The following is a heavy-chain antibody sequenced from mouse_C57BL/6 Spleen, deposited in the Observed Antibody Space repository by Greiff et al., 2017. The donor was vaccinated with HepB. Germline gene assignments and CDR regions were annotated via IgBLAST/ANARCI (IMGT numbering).Heavy chain of an antibody. CDR3: AGGLRRYFDY. Sequence: QVQLKESGAELVKPGASVKMSCKASGYTFTSYWITWVKQRPGQGLEWIGDIYPGSGSTNYNEKFKSKATLTVDTSSSTAYMQLSSLTSEDSAVYYCAGGLRRYFDYWGQGTTLTVSS. CDR2: IYPGSGST. CDR1: GYTFTSYW. D-gene: IGHD2-2*01. V-gene: IGHV1-55*01. J-gene: IGHJ2*01.